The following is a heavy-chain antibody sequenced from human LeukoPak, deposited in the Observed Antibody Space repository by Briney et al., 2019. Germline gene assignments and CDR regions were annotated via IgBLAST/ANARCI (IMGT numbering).Heavy chain of an antibody. CDR1: GGSISSGGYS. D-gene: IGHD4-23*01. Sequence: PSETLSLTCTVSGGSISSGGYSWSWIRQHPGKGLEWIGYIYYSGSTYYNPSLKSRVTISVDTSKNQFSLKLSSVTAADTAVYYCARVRTSAGMDVWGQGTTVTVSS. CDR2: IYYSGST. V-gene: IGHV4-31*03. CDR3: ARVRTSAGMDV. J-gene: IGHJ6*02.